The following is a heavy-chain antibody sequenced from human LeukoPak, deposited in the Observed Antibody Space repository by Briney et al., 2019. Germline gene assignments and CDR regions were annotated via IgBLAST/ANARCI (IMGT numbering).Heavy chain of an antibody. CDR3: ARARGLDYYFDY. CDR1: GFTFSSYS. Sequence: GGSLRLSCAASGFTFSSYSMNWVRQAPGKGLEWVSSISSSSSYIYYADSVKGRFTISRDNAKNSLYLQMNSLSAEDTAVYYCARARGLDYYFDYWGQGTLVTVSS. D-gene: IGHD3/OR15-3a*01. CDR2: ISSSSSYI. J-gene: IGHJ4*02. V-gene: IGHV3-21*01.